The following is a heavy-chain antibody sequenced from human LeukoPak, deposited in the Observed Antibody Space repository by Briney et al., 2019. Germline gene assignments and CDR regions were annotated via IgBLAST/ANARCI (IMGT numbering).Heavy chain of an antibody. J-gene: IGHJ5*02. CDR2: INHSGST. V-gene: IGHV4-34*09. Sequence: SETLSLTCAVYGGSFSGYYWSWIRQPPGKGLEWIGEINHSGSTNYNPSLKSRVTISVDTSKNQFSLKLSSVTAADTAVYYCARDRGSGSYGWFDPWGQGTLVTVSS. CDR3: ARDRGSGSYGWFDP. D-gene: IGHD1-26*01. CDR1: GGSFSGYY.